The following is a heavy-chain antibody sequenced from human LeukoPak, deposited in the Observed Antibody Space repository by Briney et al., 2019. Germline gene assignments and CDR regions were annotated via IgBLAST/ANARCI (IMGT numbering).Heavy chain of an antibody. D-gene: IGHD5/OR15-5a*01. CDR2: INTNTGNP. CDR3: ARDSVREEDYYYYGMDV. Sequence: ASVKVSCKASGYTFNSYAMNWVRQAPGQGLEWTGWINTNTGNPTYAQGFTGRFVFSLDTSVSTAYLQISSLKAEDTAVYYCARDSVREEDYYYYGMDVWGQGTTVTVSS. V-gene: IGHV7-4-1*02. J-gene: IGHJ6*02. CDR1: GYTFNSYA.